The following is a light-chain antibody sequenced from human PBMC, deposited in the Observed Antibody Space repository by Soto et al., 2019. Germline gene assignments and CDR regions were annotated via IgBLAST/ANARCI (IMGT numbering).Light chain of an antibody. J-gene: IGKJ1*01. CDR2: DAS. V-gene: IGKV1-5*01. CDR1: QTISSW. CDR3: QQYNSYST. Sequence: DIQMTQSPSTLSGSVGDRVTITCRASQTISSWLAWYQQKPGKAPKLLIYDASNLESGVPPRFSGSGSGTEFTLTISSLQPDDCATYYCQQYNSYSTFGQGTKVDIK.